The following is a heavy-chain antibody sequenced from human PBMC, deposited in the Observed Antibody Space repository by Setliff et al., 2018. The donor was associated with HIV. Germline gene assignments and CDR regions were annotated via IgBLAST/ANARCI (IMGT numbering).Heavy chain of an antibody. Sequence: GGSLRLSCAASGFNFSSHTMNWIRQAPGKGLEWVSSISSTGTYIYYADSVKGRFTISRDNSKSSLFLQMDSLRAEDTAFYYCAALGYSSTWNYWGQGTLVTVSS. CDR1: GFNFSSHT. CDR2: ISSTGTYI. V-gene: IGHV3-21*04. J-gene: IGHJ4*02. D-gene: IGHD6-13*01. CDR3: AALGYSSTWNY.